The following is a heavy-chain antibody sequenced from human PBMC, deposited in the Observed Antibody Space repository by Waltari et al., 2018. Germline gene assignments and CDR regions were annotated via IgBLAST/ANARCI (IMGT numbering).Heavy chain of an antibody. CDR3: ARRGYSSGWHAFDI. CDR1: GGTFSSYA. V-gene: IGHV1-69*05. CDR2: IIPIFGTA. Sequence: QVQLVQSGAEVKKPGSSVTVSCKASGGTFSSYAISWVRPAPGQVLEWMGGIIPIFGTANYAQKFQGRVTITTDESTSTAYMELSSLRSEDTAVYYCARRGYSSGWHAFDIWGQGTMVTVSS. D-gene: IGHD6-19*01. J-gene: IGHJ3*02.